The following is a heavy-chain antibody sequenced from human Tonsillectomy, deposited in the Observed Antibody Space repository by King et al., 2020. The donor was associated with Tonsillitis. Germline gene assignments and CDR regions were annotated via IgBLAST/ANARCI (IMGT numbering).Heavy chain of an antibody. CDR2: IIPLLGKA. CDR3: ARDLFPALIDF. CDR1: GETFSRYA. D-gene: IGHD3-3*02. J-gene: IGHJ4*02. V-gene: IGHV1-69*04. Sequence: QLVQSGAEVKKPGSSVKVSCKASGETFSRYAITWVRQAPVQGLEWRGRIIPLLGKANQAQKCHGRVTITADTSTSTLHMELSSLRSEDTAVYYRARDLFPALIDFWGQGTLVTVSS.